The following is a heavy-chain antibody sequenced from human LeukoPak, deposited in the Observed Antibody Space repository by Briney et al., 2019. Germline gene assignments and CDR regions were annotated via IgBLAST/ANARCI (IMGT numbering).Heavy chain of an antibody. Sequence: PGGSLRLSCAASGFTVNNNYVSWVRQAPGKGLEGVSVIYGGGSTYYADPVKGRFTISRDNSKNTVYLQMNSLRAEDAAVYYCARVQRSSNWFDPWGQGTLVTVSS. J-gene: IGHJ5*02. CDR1: GFTVNNNY. CDR3: ARVQRSSNWFDP. V-gene: IGHV3-53*01. CDR2: IYGGGST. D-gene: IGHD5-24*01.